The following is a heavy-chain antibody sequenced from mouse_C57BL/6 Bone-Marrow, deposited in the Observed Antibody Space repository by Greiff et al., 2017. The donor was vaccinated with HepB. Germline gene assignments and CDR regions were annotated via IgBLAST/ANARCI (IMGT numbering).Heavy chain of an antibody. CDR2: ISDGGSYT. Sequence: VQLKESGGGLVKPGGSLKLSCAASGFTFSSYAMSWVRQTPEKRLEWVATISDGGSYTYYPDNVKGRFTISRDNAKNNLYLQMSHLKSEDTAMYYCARDGYYYGSSYGRYFDVWGTGTTVTVSS. D-gene: IGHD1-1*01. J-gene: IGHJ1*03. CDR1: GFTFSSYA. CDR3: ARDGYYYGSSYGRYFDV. V-gene: IGHV5-4*01.